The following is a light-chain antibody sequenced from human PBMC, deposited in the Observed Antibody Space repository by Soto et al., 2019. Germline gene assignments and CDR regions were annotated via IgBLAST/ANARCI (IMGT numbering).Light chain of an antibody. J-gene: IGKJ1*01. CDR3: QQRSDWPRT. Sequence: IVLTQSPATLSLSPGERATLSCRASQSVSSYLAWYQQKPGQAPRLLIYDTSNRATGIQARFSGSGSGTDFTLTISSLEPEDFAVYFCQQRSDWPRTFGQGTKVEVK. CDR2: DTS. V-gene: IGKV3-11*01. CDR1: QSVSSY.